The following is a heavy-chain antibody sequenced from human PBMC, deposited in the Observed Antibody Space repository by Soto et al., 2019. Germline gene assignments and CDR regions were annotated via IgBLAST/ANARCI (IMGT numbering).Heavy chain of an antibody. J-gene: IGHJ4*02. CDR1: GFTFSSYW. Sequence: EVQLVESGGGLVQPGESLRLSCAASGFTFSSYWMHWVRQAPGTGLVWVSRINSDGSSTSYAGSVKGRFTISRDNAKNTVYLQMTSLRAEATAVYYCVRTSLVVAAATREDYWGQGTLVTVSS. CDR2: INSDGSST. V-gene: IGHV3-74*01. CDR3: VRTSLVVAAATREDY. D-gene: IGHD2-15*01.